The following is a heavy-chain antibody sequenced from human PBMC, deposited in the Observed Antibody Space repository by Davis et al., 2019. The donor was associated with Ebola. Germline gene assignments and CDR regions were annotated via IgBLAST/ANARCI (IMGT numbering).Heavy chain of an antibody. J-gene: IGHJ3*02. V-gene: IGHV3-66*01. CDR1: GFTVSSNY. CDR3: ARGYSSGWTFSFDI. CDR2: IYSGGST. D-gene: IGHD6-19*01. Sequence: GGSLRLSCAASGFTVSSNYMSWVRQAPGKGLEWVSVIYSGGSTYYADSVKGRFTISRDNSKNTLYLQMNSLRAEDTAVYYCARGYSSGWTFSFDIWGQGTMVTVSS.